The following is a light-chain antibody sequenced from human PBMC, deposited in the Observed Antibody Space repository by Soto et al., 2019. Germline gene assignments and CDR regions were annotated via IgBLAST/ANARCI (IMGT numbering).Light chain of an antibody. Sequence: EIVMTQSPATLSVSPGERATLSCRASQSVSSNLAWYQQKPGQAPRLLIYGASIRATGIPARFSGSGSGTEFTLTISSLQSEDFAVYYCQQYNNWPGTFGPATKVDIK. CDR2: GAS. J-gene: IGKJ3*01. CDR3: QQYNNWPGT. V-gene: IGKV3D-15*01. CDR1: QSVSSN.